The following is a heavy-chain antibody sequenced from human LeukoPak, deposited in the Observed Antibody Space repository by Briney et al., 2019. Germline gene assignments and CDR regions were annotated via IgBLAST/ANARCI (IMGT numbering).Heavy chain of an antibody. CDR1: GGSINNYF. J-gene: IGHJ5*02. D-gene: IGHD4-17*01. CDR2: ISYSGST. V-gene: IGHV4-59*01. Sequence: PSETLSLTCAVSGGSINNYFWSWIRQPPGKGLEWIGYISYSGSTNYNPSLKSRVTISVDTSKNQFSLKLNSVTTADTAVYYCAREHGDYGVPWFDPWGQGTLVTVSS. CDR3: AREHGDYGVPWFDP.